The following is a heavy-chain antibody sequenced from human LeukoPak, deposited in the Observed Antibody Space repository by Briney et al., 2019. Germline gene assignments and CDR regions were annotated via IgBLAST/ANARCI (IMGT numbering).Heavy chain of an antibody. J-gene: IGHJ4*02. CDR1: GGSISSSSYY. CDR2: IYYSGST. D-gene: IGHD3-10*01. CDR3: ARLGITMVRGVSLFDY. V-gene: IGHV4-39*01. Sequence: KPSETLSLTCTVSGGSISSSSYYWGWIRQPPGKGLEWIGGIYYSGSTYYNPSLKSRVTISVDTSKNQFSLKLSSVTAADTAVYYCARLGITMVRGVSLFDYWGQGTLVTVSS.